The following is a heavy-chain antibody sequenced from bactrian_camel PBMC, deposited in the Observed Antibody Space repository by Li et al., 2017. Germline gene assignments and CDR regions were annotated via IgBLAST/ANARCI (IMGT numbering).Heavy chain of an antibody. V-gene: IGHV3S53*01. D-gene: IGHD1*01. J-gene: IGHJ6*01. CDR3: ASDRSLGFCVEMMRGKIRRGSGY. CDR1: GYTHVYTRYT. CDR2: ITSDGII. Sequence: HVQLVESGGGSVETGGSLRLSCTASGYTHVYTRYTLAWFRQRPLHEREGVASITSDGIISYADSVQGRFTISQDNAKSTLYLQMDNLKPEDTAMYYCASDRSLGFCVEMMRGKIRRGSGYRGQGTQVTVS.